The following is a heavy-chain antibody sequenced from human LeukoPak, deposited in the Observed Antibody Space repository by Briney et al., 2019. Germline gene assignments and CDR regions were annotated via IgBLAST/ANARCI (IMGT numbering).Heavy chain of an antibody. CDR3: ASGVHWFDP. V-gene: IGHV4-59*08. Sequence: SETLSLTCTVSGGSISSHYWSWIRQPPEKGLEWIGYIYYIGSTTYNPSLKSRVTISVDTSKNQFSLKLSSVTAADTAVYFCASGVHWFDPWGQGTLVTVSS. D-gene: IGHD3-3*01. CDR1: GGSISSHY. J-gene: IGHJ5*02. CDR2: IYYIGST.